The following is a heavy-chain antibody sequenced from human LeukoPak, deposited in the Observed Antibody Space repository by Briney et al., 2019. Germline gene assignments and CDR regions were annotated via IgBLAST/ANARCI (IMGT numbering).Heavy chain of an antibody. CDR3: AKAHGSGSSYYYYYGMDV. D-gene: IGHD3-10*01. CDR1: GFTFSTYG. Sequence: GGSLRLSCAASGFTFSTYGMSWVRQAPGKGLEWVSAISGGGGSTYYADSVKGRFTISRDNSKNTLYLQMNSLRGDDTAVYYCAKAHGSGSSYYYYYGMDVWGQGTTVTVSP. V-gene: IGHV3-23*01. J-gene: IGHJ6*01. CDR2: ISGGGGST.